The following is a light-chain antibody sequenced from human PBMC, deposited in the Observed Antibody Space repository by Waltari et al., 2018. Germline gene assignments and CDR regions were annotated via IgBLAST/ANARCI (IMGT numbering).Light chain of an antibody. CDR1: QRLLHSIGYNY. CDR2: LGS. CDR3: MQALQTPMYT. J-gene: IGKJ2*01. V-gene: IGKV2-28*01. Sequence: DIVMTQSPLSLPVTPGEPASISCRSSQRLLHSIGYNYLDWYLQKPGHSPQLLIYLGSNLASGVPDRFSGSGSGTDFTLKISRVEAEDVGVYYCMQALQTPMYTFGQGTKLEIK.